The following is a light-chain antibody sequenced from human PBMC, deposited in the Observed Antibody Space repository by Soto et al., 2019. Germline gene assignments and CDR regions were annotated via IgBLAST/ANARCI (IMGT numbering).Light chain of an antibody. CDR1: SSNLGADYD. Sequence: QAVVTQPPSVSGAPGQKITISCTGSSSNLGADYDVHWYQVLPGTAPRLLIYSNINRPSGVPDRFSGSKSASSASLAIAGLRTEDEADYYCQSYDSGLSAYVFGAGTKVTVL. CDR2: SNI. J-gene: IGLJ1*01. V-gene: IGLV1-40*01. CDR3: QSYDSGLSAYV.